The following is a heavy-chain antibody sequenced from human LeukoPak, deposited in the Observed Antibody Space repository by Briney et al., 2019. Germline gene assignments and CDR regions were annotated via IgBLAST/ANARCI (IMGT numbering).Heavy chain of an antibody. D-gene: IGHD4-23*01. J-gene: IGHJ4*02. CDR3: AKGARKGDDYGGFFDY. CDR1: GFTFSNYA. CDR2: ISYDGSYK. V-gene: IGHV3-30*04. Sequence: GGSLRLSCAVSGFTFSNYAMHWVRQAPGKGLEWVAVISYDGSYKDYADSGKGRFTMSRDNSKNTLYLQMHSLRTEDTAVYYCAKGARKGDDYGGFFDYWGQGTLVTVSS.